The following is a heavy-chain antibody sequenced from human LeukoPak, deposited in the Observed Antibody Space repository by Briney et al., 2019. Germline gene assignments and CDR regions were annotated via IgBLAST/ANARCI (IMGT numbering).Heavy chain of an antibody. CDR2: ISNNGGYT. CDR1: GFTFSSSA. J-gene: IGHJ4*02. D-gene: IGHD6-13*01. CDR3: AKGIGSASWSNFDY. V-gene: IGHV3-23*01. Sequence: GGSLRLSCAASGFTFSSSAMSWVRQAPGKGLEWVSAISNNGGYTYYADSVQGRFTISRDNSKNTLYLQMNSLRAEDTAVYHCAKGIGSASWSNFDYWGQGTLVTVST.